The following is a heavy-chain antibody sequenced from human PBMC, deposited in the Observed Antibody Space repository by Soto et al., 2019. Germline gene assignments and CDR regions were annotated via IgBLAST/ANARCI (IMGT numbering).Heavy chain of an antibody. V-gene: IGHV1-69*13. D-gene: IGHD6-13*01. Sequence: GASVKVSCKASGGTFSSYAISWVRQAPGQGLEWMGGIIPIFGTANYAQKFQGRVTITADESTSTAYMELSSLRSEDTAVYYCARGAVRYSLTSGYFDYWGQGTLVTVSS. CDR2: IIPIFGTA. CDR1: GGTFSSYA. CDR3: ARGAVRYSLTSGYFDY. J-gene: IGHJ4*02.